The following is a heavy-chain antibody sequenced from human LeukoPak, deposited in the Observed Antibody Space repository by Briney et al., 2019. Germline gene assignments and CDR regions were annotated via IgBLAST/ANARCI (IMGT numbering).Heavy chain of an antibody. V-gene: IGHV3-48*02. D-gene: IGHD2-21*02. J-gene: IGHJ4*02. CDR2: ITASGTAM. CDR3: ATSLSGDYVFDY. Sequence: PGGSLRLSCAASGFTFSSYSMNWVRQAPGKGLEWVSHITASGTAMFYADSVKGRFTISRDNAKNSLYLQMNSLRDEDTAVYYCATSLSGDYVFDYWGQGTLVTVSS. CDR1: GFTFSSYS.